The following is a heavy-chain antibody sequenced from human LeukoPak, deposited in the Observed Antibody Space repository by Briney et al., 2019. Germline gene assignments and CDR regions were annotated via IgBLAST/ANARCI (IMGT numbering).Heavy chain of an antibody. V-gene: IGHV3-23*01. D-gene: IGHD5-12*01. Sequence: GGSLRLSCAASGFTFSSYAMSWVRQAPGKGLEWVSGISGSGGSTYYADSVKGRFTISRDNSKNTLYLQMNSLRAEDTAVYYCANHFSGYDPVDYWGQGTLVTVSS. J-gene: IGHJ4*02. CDR2: ISGSGGST. CDR1: GFTFSSYA. CDR3: ANHFSGYDPVDY.